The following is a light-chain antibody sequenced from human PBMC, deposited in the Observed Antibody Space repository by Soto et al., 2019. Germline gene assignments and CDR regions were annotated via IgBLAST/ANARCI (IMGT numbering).Light chain of an antibody. CDR3: QQSYRSPYT. Sequence: IQMTQSPSSLSASVGDSVTVTCRASQSINIYLNWYQQKPGKAPILLIYGASSLQSGVPSRFTGGGSRTDFTLTISSLQPEDFATYYCQQSYRSPYTFGQGTKLEIK. V-gene: IGKV1-39*01. CDR1: QSINIY. J-gene: IGKJ2*01. CDR2: GAS.